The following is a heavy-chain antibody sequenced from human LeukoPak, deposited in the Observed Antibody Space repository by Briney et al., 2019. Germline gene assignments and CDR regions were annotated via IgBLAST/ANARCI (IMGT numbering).Heavy chain of an antibody. CDR2: ILENGSYQ. CDR3: ARVQGGGFRTADY. Sequence: GGSLRLSCAAPGFTFSNYIMHWVRQAPGKGLDWVAVILENGSYQYYADSVKGRFTISRDNSKNTLFLQMNSLRDEDTAIYYCARVQGGGFRTADYWGQGTLVAVSS. J-gene: IGHJ4*02. CDR1: GFTFSNYI. V-gene: IGHV3-30*04. D-gene: IGHD1-14*01.